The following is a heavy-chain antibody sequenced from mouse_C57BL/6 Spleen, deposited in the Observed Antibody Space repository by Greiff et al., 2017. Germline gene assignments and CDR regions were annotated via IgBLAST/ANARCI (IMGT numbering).Heavy chain of an antibody. CDR1: GYTFTDYY. CDR2: INPNNGGT. D-gene: IGHD1-1*01. V-gene: IGHV1-26*01. Sequence: EVQLQQSGPELVKPGASVKISCKASGYTFTDYYMNWVKQSHGKSLEWIGDINPNNGGTSYNQKFKGKATLTVDKSSSTAYMELRSLTSEDSAVYYCASSTVVEHFDVWGTGTTVTVSS. J-gene: IGHJ1*03. CDR3: ASSTVVEHFDV.